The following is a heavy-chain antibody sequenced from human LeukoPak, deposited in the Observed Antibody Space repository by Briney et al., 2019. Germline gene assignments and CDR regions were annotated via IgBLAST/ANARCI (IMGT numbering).Heavy chain of an antibody. CDR2: IYYNGNT. Sequence: SETLSLTCNVSGXSIINYYWSWIRKPPGKGLEWIGFIYYNGNTNYNPSLKSRVTISVDTSENHFSLKLTSVTAADTAVYYCARVTQIRYYDVLTGAYYFDYWGRGTLVTVSS. V-gene: IGHV4-59*01. CDR1: GXSIINYY. J-gene: IGHJ4*02. CDR3: ARVTQIRYYDVLTGAYYFDY. D-gene: IGHD3-9*01.